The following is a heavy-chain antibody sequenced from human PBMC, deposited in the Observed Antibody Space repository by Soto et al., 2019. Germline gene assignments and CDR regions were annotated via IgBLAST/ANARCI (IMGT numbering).Heavy chain of an antibody. V-gene: IGHV5-10-1*01. CDR3: SRGLYSSGWYEDY. J-gene: IGHJ4*02. CDR1: GYSFTSYW. Sequence: GESLKISCKGSGYSFTSYWISWVRQMPGKGLEWMGRIDPSDSYTNYSPSFQGHVTISADKSISTAYLQWSSLKASDTAMYYFSRGLYSSGWYEDYCGQRTLVIGSS. CDR2: IDPSDSYT. D-gene: IGHD6-19*01.